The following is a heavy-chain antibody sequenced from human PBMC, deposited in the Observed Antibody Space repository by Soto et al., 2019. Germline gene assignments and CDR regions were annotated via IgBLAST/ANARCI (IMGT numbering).Heavy chain of an antibody. CDR1: DESVTSPGNY. CDR2: ISSSGCP. D-gene: IGHD2-15*01. V-gene: IGHV4-31*11. J-gene: IGHJ1*01. Sequence: VQLQESGPGLVKPSQTLSLTCAVSDESVTSPGNYWNWIRQRPDTGLGWIGYISSSGCPFHNPSLQSRVSLSLATSNNLFSLTLNSVTAADTAVYYCTLNHCAVGGCYARDYWGQGTRVTVSS. CDR3: TLNHCAVGGCYARDY.